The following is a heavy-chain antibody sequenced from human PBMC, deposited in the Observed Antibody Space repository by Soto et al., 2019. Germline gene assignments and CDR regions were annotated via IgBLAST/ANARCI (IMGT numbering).Heavy chain of an antibody. Sequence: SETLSLTCTVSGGSISSGDYYWSWIRQPPGKGLEWIGYIYYSGSTYYNPSLKSRVTISVDTSKNQFSLKLSSVTAADTAVYYCARGVGQTDASGWFDPWGQGTRVTV. V-gene: IGHV4-30-4*01. CDR2: IYYSGST. D-gene: IGHD3-10*01. J-gene: IGHJ5*02. CDR3: ARGVGQTDASGWFDP. CDR1: GGSISSGDYY.